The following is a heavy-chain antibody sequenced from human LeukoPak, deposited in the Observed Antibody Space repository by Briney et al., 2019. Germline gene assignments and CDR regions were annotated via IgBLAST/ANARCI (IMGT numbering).Heavy chain of an antibody. J-gene: IGHJ5*02. CDR2: ISAYNGNT. D-gene: IGHD2-2*01. CDR3: ATLYCSSTSCNNWFDP. CDR1: GYTFTSYG. V-gene: IGHV1-18*01. Sequence: ASVKVSCKASGYTFTSYGISWVRQAPGQGLEWMGWISAYNGNTNYAQKLQGRVTMTTDTSTSTAYMELRSLRSDDTAVYYCATLYCSSTSCNNWFDPWGQGTLVTVSS.